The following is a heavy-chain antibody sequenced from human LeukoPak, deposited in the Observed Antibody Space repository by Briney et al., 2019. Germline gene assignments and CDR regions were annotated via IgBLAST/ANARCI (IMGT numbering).Heavy chain of an antibody. CDR2: IRSDGTNK. Sequence: GGSLRLSCTASGFTFGDYAMSWVRQAPGKGLEWVALIRSDGTNKYYTDSVKGRFTISRDNSKKTLFLQMNSLRPEDTAVYYCAKGRWLTDYWGQGTLVTVSS. D-gene: IGHD5-24*01. V-gene: IGHV3-30*02. CDR3: AKGRWLTDY. CDR1: GFTFGDYA. J-gene: IGHJ4*02.